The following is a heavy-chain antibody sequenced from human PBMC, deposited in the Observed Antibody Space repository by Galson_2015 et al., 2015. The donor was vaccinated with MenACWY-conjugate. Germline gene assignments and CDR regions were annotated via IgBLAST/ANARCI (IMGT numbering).Heavy chain of an antibody. J-gene: IGHJ5*02. CDR3: ARHGGIAVAGTGNWFDP. D-gene: IGHD6-19*01. V-gene: IGHV5-10-1*01. CDR2: IDPSDSYT. CDR1: GYSFTSYW. Sequence: QSGAEVKKPGESLRISCKGSGYSFTSYWISWVRQMPGKGLEWMGRIDPSDSYTNYSPSFQGHVTISADKSISTAYLQWSSLKASDTAMYYCARHGGIAVAGTGNWFDPWGQGTLVTVSS.